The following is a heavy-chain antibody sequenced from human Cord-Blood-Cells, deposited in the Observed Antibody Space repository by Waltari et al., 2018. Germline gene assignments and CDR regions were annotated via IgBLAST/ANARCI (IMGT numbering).Heavy chain of an antibody. CDR2: IIPILGIA. Sequence: QVQLVQSGAEVKKPGSSVKVSCKASGGTFSSYAISWVRQAPGQGLEWMGRIIPILGIANYAQKFQGRVTITADKSTSTAYMELSSLRSEDTAVYYCARDGDYSNYFDYWGQGTLVTVSS. D-gene: IGHD4-4*01. CDR1: GGTFSSYA. J-gene: IGHJ4*02. V-gene: IGHV1-69*09. CDR3: ARDGDYSNYFDY.